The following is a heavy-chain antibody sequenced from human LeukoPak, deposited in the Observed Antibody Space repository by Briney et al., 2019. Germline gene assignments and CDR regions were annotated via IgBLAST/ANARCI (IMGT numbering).Heavy chain of an antibody. CDR2: ISWNSASV. Sequence: GRSLRLSCAASGFTLDDYAMHWVRQGPGKALEWVSYISWNSASVGYADSVKGRFTISRDSAKNSLYLQMNSLTPEDTALYYCAKAKYDYGSGSYSPFDNWGQGIRVTVSS. J-gene: IGHJ4*02. V-gene: IGHV3-9*01. CDR1: GFTLDDYA. D-gene: IGHD3-10*01. CDR3: AKAKYDYGSGSYSPFDN.